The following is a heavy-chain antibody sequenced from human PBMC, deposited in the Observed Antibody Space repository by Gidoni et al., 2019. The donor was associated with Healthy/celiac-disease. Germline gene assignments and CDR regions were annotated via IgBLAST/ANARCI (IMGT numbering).Heavy chain of an antibody. CDR3: ARGVVVAARYYYYYMDV. CDR2: IIPIFGTA. Sequence: QVQLVQSGAEVKKPGSSVKVSCKASGGTFSSYAISWVRQAPGQGLEWMGGIIPIFGTANYAQKFQGRVTITADESTSTAYMELSSLRSEDTAVYYCARGVVVAARYYYYYMDVWGKGTTVTVSS. V-gene: IGHV1-69*01. J-gene: IGHJ6*03. D-gene: IGHD2-15*01. CDR1: GGTFSSYA.